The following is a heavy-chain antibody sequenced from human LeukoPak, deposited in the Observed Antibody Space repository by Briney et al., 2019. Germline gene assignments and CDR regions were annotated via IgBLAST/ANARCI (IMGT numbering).Heavy chain of an antibody. CDR2: IYPDDSQT. Sequence: GESLKISCQGSANPFSDYWIGWVRQMPGKGLEWMGVIYPDDSQTTYSPSFERQVTFSADKSISTAYLQWSSLKASDTAMYYCARQSSSWYGDFDYWGQGTLVTVSS. J-gene: IGHJ4*02. D-gene: IGHD6-13*01. V-gene: IGHV5-51*01. CDR3: ARQSSSWYGDFDY. CDR1: ANPFSDYW.